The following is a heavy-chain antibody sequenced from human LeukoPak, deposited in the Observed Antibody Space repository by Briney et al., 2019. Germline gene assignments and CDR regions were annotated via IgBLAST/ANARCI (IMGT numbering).Heavy chain of an antibody. CDR1: GYTFTGHH. Sequence: GASVKVSCTTSGYTFTGHHIHWVRQAPAQELEWMGWIYPSSGGTQYGQKFKGRVTMTRDTSVSTASMALTRLQFDDTAVYYCVGVTYSSYDDFDYWGQGTLVTVSS. D-gene: IGHD3-16*01. J-gene: IGHJ4*02. CDR3: VGVTYSSYDDFDY. V-gene: IGHV1-2*02. CDR2: IYPSSGGT.